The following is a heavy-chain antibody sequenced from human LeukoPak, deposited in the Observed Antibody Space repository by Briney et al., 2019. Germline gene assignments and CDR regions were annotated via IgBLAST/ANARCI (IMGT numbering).Heavy chain of an antibody. CDR2: ISSDRRST. CDR3: ARSGYDVVFDY. J-gene: IGHJ4*02. D-gene: IGHD5-12*01. CDR1: GFTFSSYA. Sequence: GSLRLSCAASGFTFSSYAMSWVRQAPGKGLEWVSSISSDRRSTYYADSVKGRFTISRDNAKNSLYLQMSSLRAEDTAVYYCARSGYDVVFDYWGQGTLVTVSS. V-gene: IGHV3-23*01.